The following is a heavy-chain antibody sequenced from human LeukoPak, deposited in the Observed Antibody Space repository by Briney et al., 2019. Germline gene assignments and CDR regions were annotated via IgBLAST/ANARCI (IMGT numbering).Heavy chain of an antibody. CDR3: AKDLGYCSSTSCCGPGYFDL. CDR1: GFTFSSYA. V-gene: IGHV3-23*01. Sequence: PGGSLRLSCAASGFTFSSYAMSWVRQAPGKGLEWVSAISGSGGSTYYADSVKGRFTISRDNSKNTLYLQMNSLRAEDTAVYYCAKDLGYCSSTSCCGPGYFDLWGRGTLVTVSS. D-gene: IGHD2-2*01. J-gene: IGHJ2*01. CDR2: ISGSGGST.